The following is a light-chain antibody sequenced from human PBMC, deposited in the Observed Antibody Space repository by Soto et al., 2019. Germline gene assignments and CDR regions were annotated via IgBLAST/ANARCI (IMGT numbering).Light chain of an antibody. CDR2: GVS. Sequence: ELMLTQSPGSLSLNPGERATLSCKTSQSSGSNFVAWYQQKPGQAPTLLMYGVSNRATDVPDRFSGSRSGTDFTRTINRLEPEDFAVYYCQQYRMSPNTFGQGTRLQI. CDR3: QQYRMSPNT. V-gene: IGKV3-20*01. J-gene: IGKJ5*01. CDR1: QSSGSNF.